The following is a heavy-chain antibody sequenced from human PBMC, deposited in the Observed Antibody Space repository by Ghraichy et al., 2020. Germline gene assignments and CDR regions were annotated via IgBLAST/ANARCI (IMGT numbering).Heavy chain of an antibody. Sequence: SETLSLTCTVSGGSISSSSYYWGWIRQPPGKGLEWIGSIYYSGSTYYNPSLKSRVTISVDTSKNQFSLKLSSVTAADTAVYYCARRSEAYSSGWFDPWGQGTLVTVSS. V-gene: IGHV4-39*01. CDR3: ARRSEAYSSGWFDP. CDR2: IYYSGST. CDR1: GGSISSSSYY. D-gene: IGHD6-19*01. J-gene: IGHJ5*02.